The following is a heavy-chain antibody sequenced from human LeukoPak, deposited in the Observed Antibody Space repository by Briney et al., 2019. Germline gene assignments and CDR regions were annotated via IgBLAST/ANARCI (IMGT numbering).Heavy chain of an antibody. Sequence: SVKVSCKASGGTFSSCAISWVRQAPGQGLEWMGGIIPIFGTANYAQKFQGRVTITADESTSTAYMELSSLRSEDTAVYYCARGDCSGGSCYSPPFDYFDYWGQGTLVTVSS. CDR2: IIPIFGTA. J-gene: IGHJ4*02. D-gene: IGHD2-15*01. CDR1: GGTFSSCA. V-gene: IGHV1-69*13. CDR3: ARGDCSGGSCYSPPFDYFDY.